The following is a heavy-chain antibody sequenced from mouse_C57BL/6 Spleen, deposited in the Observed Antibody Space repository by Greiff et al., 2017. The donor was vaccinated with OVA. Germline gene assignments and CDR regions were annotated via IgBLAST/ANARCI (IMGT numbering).Heavy chain of an antibody. Sequence: QVQLQQSGPELVKPGASVKISCKASGYSFTSYYIHWVKQRPGQGLEWIGWIYPGSGNTKYNEKFKGKATLTADTSSSTAYMQLSSLTSEDAAVYYCARGGYYGSSYNAMDYWGQGTSVTVSS. V-gene: IGHV1-66*01. CDR1: GYSFTSYY. J-gene: IGHJ4*01. CDR2: IYPGSGNT. D-gene: IGHD1-1*01. CDR3: ARGGYYGSSYNAMDY.